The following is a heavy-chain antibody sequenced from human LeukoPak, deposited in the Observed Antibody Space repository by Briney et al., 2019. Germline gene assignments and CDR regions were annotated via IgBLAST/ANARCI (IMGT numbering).Heavy chain of an antibody. CDR3: ASSPVGYCSGGGCPNWFDP. Sequence: PSETLSLTCTVSGYSISSGYYWGWIRQPPGKGLEWIGSIYHSGSTYYNPSLKSRVTISVDTSKNQFSLKLSSVTAADTAVYYCASSPVGYCSGGGCPNWFDPWGQGTLVTVSS. J-gene: IGHJ5*02. V-gene: IGHV4-38-2*02. CDR2: IYHSGST. CDR1: GYSISSGYY. D-gene: IGHD2-15*01.